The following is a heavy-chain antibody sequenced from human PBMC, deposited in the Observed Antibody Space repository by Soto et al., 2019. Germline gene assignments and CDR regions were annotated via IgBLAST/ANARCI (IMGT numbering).Heavy chain of an antibody. CDR2: RSCEGSNK. J-gene: IGHJ4*02. V-gene: IGHV3-30*03. CDR3: ARDPDLSGYYSYFDY. D-gene: IGHD3-22*01. CDR1: GFTFSSYG. Sequence: QVQLVESGGGVVQPGRSLRLSCAASGFTFSSYGIHWVRQAPGKGLEGVAVRSCEGSNKYYADSVKGRVTISRDNSKNTLYLQMNSLRVEDTAVYYCARDPDLSGYYSYFDYWGQGTLVTVSS.